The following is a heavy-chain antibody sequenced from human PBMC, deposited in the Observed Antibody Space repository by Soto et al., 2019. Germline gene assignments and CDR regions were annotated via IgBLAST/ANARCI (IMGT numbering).Heavy chain of an antibody. Sequence: GGSLRLSCAASGFTFSSYEMNWVRQAPGKGLEWISYISSSGNTINYIDSVRDRFTISRDNAKNSLYLQMNSLRTEDTAVYYCAPTAVGLDVWGQGTTVTVSS. CDR1: GFTFSSYE. V-gene: IGHV3-48*03. D-gene: IGHD4-4*01. CDR3: APTAVGLDV. CDR2: ISSSGNTI. J-gene: IGHJ6*02.